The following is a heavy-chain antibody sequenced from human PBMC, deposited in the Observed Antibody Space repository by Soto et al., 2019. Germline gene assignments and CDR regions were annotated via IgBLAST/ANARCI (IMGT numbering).Heavy chain of an antibody. Sequence: EAHLVGSGGGLVQPGGSLRLSCAASGFAVSANYLSWVRQAPGKGLEWVSLIYSGGDTVYADSVRGRFTISRDNSKNTLYLQMNSLKAEDTAVYYCATRMTTAPYWGQGALVNVSS. V-gene: IGHV3-66*01. CDR3: ATRMTTAPY. D-gene: IGHD4-17*01. J-gene: IGHJ4*02. CDR1: GFAVSANY. CDR2: IYSGGDT.